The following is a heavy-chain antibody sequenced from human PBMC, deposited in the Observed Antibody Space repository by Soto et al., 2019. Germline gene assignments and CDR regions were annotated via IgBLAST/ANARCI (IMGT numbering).Heavy chain of an antibody. J-gene: IGHJ6*02. CDR3: ARKQRPWYNRINWYVGYNDFGMDV. Sequence: PPEKLSLTCTVSRGSISSSSYYWGWIRQPPGKGLEWMGSIYYSGSTYYNPSLKSRVTISVDTSKNQFSLRLSSVTAADTAVYYCARKQRPWYNRINWYVGYNDFGMDVWGGRTSVT. D-gene: IGHD6-13*01. CDR1: RGSISSSSYY. CDR2: IYYSGST. V-gene: IGHV4-39*01.